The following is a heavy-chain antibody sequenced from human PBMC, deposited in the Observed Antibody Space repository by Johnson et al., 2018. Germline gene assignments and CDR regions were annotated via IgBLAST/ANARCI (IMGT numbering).Heavy chain of an antibody. J-gene: IGHJ6*02. Sequence: QVQLQQWGAGLLKPSETLSLTCAVYGGSFSGYYWSWIRQPPGKGLEWIGEINHSGSTNYNPSLKSRVTISVDTSKNQFSLKLSSVTAADTAVYYCARVGYSSTLRLWGYYYDGRDVWGQGTTVTVSS. D-gene: IGHD6-13*01. V-gene: IGHV4-34*01. CDR3: ARVGYSSTLRLWGYYYDGRDV. CDR1: GGSFSGYY. CDR2: INHSGST.